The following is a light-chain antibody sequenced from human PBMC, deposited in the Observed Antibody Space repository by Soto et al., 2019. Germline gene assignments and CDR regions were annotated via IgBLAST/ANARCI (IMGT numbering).Light chain of an antibody. CDR1: QSVSYY. V-gene: IGKV1-5*01. CDR2: NAS. Sequence: DIQLTQSPSTLSASVGDRVTLTCLASQSVSYYLAWYQKKPGKAPKVLIWNASSLQRGVPSRFSGSGSGTDFTLTISSLQPDDFATYYCQPYNSDSRTFGQGTKVDI. J-gene: IGKJ1*01. CDR3: QPYNSDSRT.